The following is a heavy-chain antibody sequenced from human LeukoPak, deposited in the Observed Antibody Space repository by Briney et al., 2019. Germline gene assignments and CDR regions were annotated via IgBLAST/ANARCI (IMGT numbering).Heavy chain of an antibody. CDR3: ARGYCSGGSCYSVENWFDP. CDR2: INPNSGGT. CDR1: GYTFTGYY. D-gene: IGHD2-15*01. Sequence: ASVKVSCKAAGYTFTGYYMFWVRQAPGQGLEWMGRINPNSGGTNYAQKFQGRVTMTRDTSISTAYLELSRLRSDDTAVYYCARGYCSGGSCYSVENWFDPWGQGTLVTVSS. V-gene: IGHV1-2*06. J-gene: IGHJ5*02.